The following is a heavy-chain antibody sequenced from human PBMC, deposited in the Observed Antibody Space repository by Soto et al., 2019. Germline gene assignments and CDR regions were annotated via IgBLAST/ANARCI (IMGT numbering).Heavy chain of an antibody. V-gene: IGHV4-30-2*01. J-gene: IGHJ6*02. Sequence: QLQLQESGSGLVKPSQTLSLTCAVSGGSISSGGYSWSWIRQPPGKGLEWIGYIYHSGSTYYNPSPKSRVTXXVXRXXNQFSLKLSSVTAADTAVYYCARETTRRGRYGMDVWGQGTTVTVSS. CDR2: IYHSGST. CDR1: GGSISSGGYS. D-gene: IGHD1-7*01. CDR3: ARETTRRGRYGMDV.